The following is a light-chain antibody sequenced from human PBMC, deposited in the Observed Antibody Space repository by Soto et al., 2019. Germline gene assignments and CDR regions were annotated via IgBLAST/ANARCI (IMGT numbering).Light chain of an antibody. V-gene: IGLV2-11*02. CDR3: CSYAGNFIFI. CDR2: EVT. Sequence: QSALTQPRSVSGSPGQSVTISCTGTTSDVVEYNYVSWYQQHPGKAPKLMMYEVTKRPSGVPDRFSGSRSGNTASLTISGLQAEDEADYHCCSYAGNFIFIFGTGTKVTVL. CDR1: TSDVVEYNY. J-gene: IGLJ1*01.